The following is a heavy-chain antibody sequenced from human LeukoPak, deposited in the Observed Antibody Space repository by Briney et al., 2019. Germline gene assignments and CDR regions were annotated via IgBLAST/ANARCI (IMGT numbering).Heavy chain of an antibody. Sequence: GGSLRFSCAASGFTFDDYGMSWVRQAPGKGLEWVSGINWNGGSTGYADSVKGRFTISRDNAKNSLYLQMNSLRAEGTALYYCARQVAYSGSYCLDYWGQGTLVTVSS. D-gene: IGHD1-26*01. CDR2: INWNGGST. CDR1: GFTFDDYG. V-gene: IGHV3-20*04. J-gene: IGHJ4*02. CDR3: ARQVAYSGSYCLDY.